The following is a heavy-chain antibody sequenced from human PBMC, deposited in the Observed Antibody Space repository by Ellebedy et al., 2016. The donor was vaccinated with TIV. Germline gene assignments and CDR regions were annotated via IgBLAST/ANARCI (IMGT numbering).Heavy chain of an antibody. J-gene: IGHJ4*02. CDR1: DNSFTRFG. V-gene: IGHV1-18*04. D-gene: IGHD3-10*01. CDR2: SSAYNGNT. CDR3: ARTHYRFGIIDYLDY. Sequence: AASVKVSCKAYDNSFTRFGFTWVRQAPGQGLEGMGWSSAYNGNTKYAQMFQDRFTMTTDTSTKTVYMELRSLRSDDTALYYCARTHYRFGIIDYLDYWGQGTLVTVSS.